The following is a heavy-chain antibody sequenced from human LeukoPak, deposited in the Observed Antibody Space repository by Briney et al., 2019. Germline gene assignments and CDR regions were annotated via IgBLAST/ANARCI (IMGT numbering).Heavy chain of an antibody. V-gene: IGHV3-20*01. CDR1: GFTFSSYS. Sequence: GGSLRLSCAASGFTFSSYSMSWVRQAPGKGLEWVSGINWNGGSTGYADSVEGRFTISRDNAKNSLYLQMNSLRAEDTALYHCASSRGVAGYNWFDPWGQGTLVTVSS. J-gene: IGHJ5*02. CDR3: ASSRGVAGYNWFDP. CDR2: INWNGGST. D-gene: IGHD6-19*01.